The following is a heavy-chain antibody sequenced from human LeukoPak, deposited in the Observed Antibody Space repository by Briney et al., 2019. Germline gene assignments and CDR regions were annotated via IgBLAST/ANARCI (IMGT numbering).Heavy chain of an antibody. Sequence: ASVKVSCKASGYTFTTNGISWVRQAPGQGLEWMGWISPYNGYTNYAEKVQGRITMTTDTYTRTVFMELGSLTSDDTAVYYCARELSYYGSGNYYQGRGYYFDYWGQGTLLTVSS. J-gene: IGHJ4*02. V-gene: IGHV1-18*01. CDR1: GYTFTTNG. CDR2: ISPYNGYT. CDR3: ARELSYYGSGNYYQGRGYYFDY. D-gene: IGHD3-10*01.